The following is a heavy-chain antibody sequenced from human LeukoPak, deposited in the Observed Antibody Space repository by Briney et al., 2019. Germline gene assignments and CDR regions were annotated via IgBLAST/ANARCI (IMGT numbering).Heavy chain of an antibody. V-gene: IGHV3-53*01. CDR3: AKVDYYDSSGYPFDY. CDR1: GFVVRSNY. J-gene: IGHJ4*02. CDR2: IYSGGST. Sequence: GGSLRLSCAASGFVVRSNYMSWVRPAPGKGLERVSVIYSGGSTYYADSVKGRFTISRDNSKNTVYLQMNSLRAEDTAVYYCAKVDYYDSSGYPFDYWGQGTLVTVSS. D-gene: IGHD3-22*01.